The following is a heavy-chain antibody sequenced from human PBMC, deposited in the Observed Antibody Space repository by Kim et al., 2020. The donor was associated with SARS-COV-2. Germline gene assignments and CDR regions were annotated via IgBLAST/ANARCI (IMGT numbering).Heavy chain of an antibody. Sequence: SYTNYSPSFQGHVTISADKSISTAYLQWSSLKASDTAMYYCACLEGRSDYWGQGTLVTVSS. D-gene: IGHD1-1*01. J-gene: IGHJ4*02. CDR3: ACLEGRSDY. V-gene: IGHV5-10-1*01. CDR2: SYT.